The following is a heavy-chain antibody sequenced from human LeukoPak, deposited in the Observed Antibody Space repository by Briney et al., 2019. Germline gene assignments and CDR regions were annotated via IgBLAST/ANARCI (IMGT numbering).Heavy chain of an antibody. J-gene: IGHJ3*02. Sequence: GGSLRLSCAASGFTFSSYSMTWVRQAPGKGLEWASSISSSSSYIYYADSVKGRFTISRDNAKNSLYLQMNSLRAEDTAVCYCARFGPGTAFDIWGQGTMVTVSS. CDR3: ARFGPGTAFDI. D-gene: IGHD3-10*01. V-gene: IGHV3-21*01. CDR1: GFTFSSYS. CDR2: ISSSSSYI.